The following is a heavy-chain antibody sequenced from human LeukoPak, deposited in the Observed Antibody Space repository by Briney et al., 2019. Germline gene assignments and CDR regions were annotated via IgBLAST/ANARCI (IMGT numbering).Heavy chain of an antibody. J-gene: IGHJ4*02. V-gene: IGHV4-59*08. CDR1: GASVSSYY. CDR2: IHYSGST. Sequence: SETLSLTCTVSGASVSSYYWNWIRQPPGKGLEWIAYIHYSGSTNYNPSLRSRVAMSVDTSKNQFSLRLRSVTATDTAVYYCTRGAGWLIDYWGQGILVTVSS. D-gene: IGHD3-16*01. CDR3: TRGAGWLIDY.